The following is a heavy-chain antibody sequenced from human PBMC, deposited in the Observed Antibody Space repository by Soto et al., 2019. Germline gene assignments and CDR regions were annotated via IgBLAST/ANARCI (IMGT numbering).Heavy chain of an antibody. CDR3: AGHYYDFGSGPHDY. CDR1: GGTFSSYA. Sequence: ASVKVSCKASGGTFSSYAISWVRQAPGQGLEWMGGIIPIFGTANYAQKFQGRVTITADECTSTAYMELSSLRSEDTAVYYCAGHYYDFGSGPHDYWGQGTLVTVSS. V-gene: IGHV1-69*13. D-gene: IGHD3-3*01. J-gene: IGHJ4*02. CDR2: IIPIFGTA.